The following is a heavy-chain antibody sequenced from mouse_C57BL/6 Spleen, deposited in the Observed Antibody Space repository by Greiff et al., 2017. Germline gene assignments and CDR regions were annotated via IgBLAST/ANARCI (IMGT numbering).Heavy chain of an antibody. Sequence: EVQLVESGGDLVKPGGSLKLSCAASGFTFSSYAMSWVRQTPDKRLEWVATISSGGSYTYYPDSVKGRFTISRDNAKNTLYLQMSSLKSEDTAMYYCARHPYDGDYESYWYFDVWGTGTTVTVSS. CDR2: ISSGGSYT. V-gene: IGHV5-6*01. CDR1: GFTFSSYA. CDR3: ARHPYDGDYESYWYFDV. D-gene: IGHD2-3*01. J-gene: IGHJ1*03.